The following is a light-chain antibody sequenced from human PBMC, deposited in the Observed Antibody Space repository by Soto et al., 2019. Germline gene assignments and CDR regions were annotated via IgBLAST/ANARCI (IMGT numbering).Light chain of an antibody. CDR1: QSVSSSY. CDR2: GAS. V-gene: IGKV3-20*01. J-gene: IGKJ1*01. CDR3: QQYGSSPLT. Sequence: EIVLTQSPGTLSLSPGDRATLSCRASQSVSSSYLAWYQQKPGQAPRPLIYGASSRAIGIPDRFSGSGSGTDFTLTISRLEPEDFAVYYCQQYGSSPLTFGQGTKVEIK.